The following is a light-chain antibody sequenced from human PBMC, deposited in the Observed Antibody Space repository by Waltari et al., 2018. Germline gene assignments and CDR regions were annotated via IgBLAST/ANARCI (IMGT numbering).Light chain of an antibody. CDR2: EAS. CDR3: QQGHSFPPT. Sequence: DIQMTQSPSSVSASVGDSVTITCRASQHISGWLAWYQQRPGEGPKLLIYEASSLQSGVPSRFSGSGSGTDFTLTISSLQPEDSAVYYCQQGHSFPPTFGGGTKVDIK. CDR1: QHISGW. V-gene: IGKV1-12*01. J-gene: IGKJ4*01.